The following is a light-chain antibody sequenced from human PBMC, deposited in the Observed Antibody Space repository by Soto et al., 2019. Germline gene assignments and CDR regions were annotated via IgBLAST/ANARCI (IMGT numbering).Light chain of an antibody. V-gene: IGLV1-40*01. J-gene: IGLJ1*01. Sequence: QSVLTPPPPVSGAPGQSVTISCTGSSSNIGAGSDVHWYQQLPGTAPKLLIYGNSNRPSGVPDRFSGSKYGTSASLAITGLQAEDEADYYCQSYGSSMSGYVFGSGTKVTVL. CDR1: SSNIGAGSD. CDR3: QSYGSSMSGYV. CDR2: GNS.